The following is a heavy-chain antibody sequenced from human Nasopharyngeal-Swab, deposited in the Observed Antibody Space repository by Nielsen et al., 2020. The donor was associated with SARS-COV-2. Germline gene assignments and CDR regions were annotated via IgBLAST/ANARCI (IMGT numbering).Heavy chain of an antibody. CDR1: GFTFSSYW. CDR2: IKSDGSST. Sequence: GGSLRPSCAASGFTFSSYWMHWVRQVPGKGLVWVARIKSDGSSTSYADSVKGRFTISRDNAKNTLYLQMNSLRAEDTAVYYCARAYYFDSWGQGTLVTVSS. V-gene: IGHV3-74*01. J-gene: IGHJ4*02. CDR3: ARAYYFDS.